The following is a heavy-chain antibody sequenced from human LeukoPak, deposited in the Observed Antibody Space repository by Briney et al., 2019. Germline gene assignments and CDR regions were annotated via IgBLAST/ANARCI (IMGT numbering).Heavy chain of an antibody. Sequence: SVKVSCKASGYTFTNYAMNWVRQAPGQGLEWMGGIIPIFGTANYAQKFQGRVTITADESTSTAYMELSSLRSEDTAVYYCARSRSDYYGSGSYHNWGQGTLVTVSS. D-gene: IGHD3-10*01. J-gene: IGHJ4*02. V-gene: IGHV1-69*13. CDR2: IIPIFGTA. CDR1: GYTFTNYA. CDR3: ARSRSDYYGSGSYHN.